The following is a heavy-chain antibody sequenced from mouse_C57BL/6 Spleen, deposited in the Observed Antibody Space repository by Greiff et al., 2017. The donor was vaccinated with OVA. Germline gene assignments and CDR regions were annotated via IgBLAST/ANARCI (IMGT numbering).Heavy chain of an antibody. CDR2: IKYDGSST. CDR1: GFTFSDYY. V-gene: IGHV5-16*01. CDR3: ARPDYYGSSLAY. D-gene: IGHD1-1*01. J-gene: IGHJ3*01. Sequence: EVMLVESEGGLVQPGRSMKLSCTASGFTFSDYYMAWVRQVPEKVLEWVANIKYDGSSTYYRDSLKRRFIISRDNAKSLLYLQMSSLKSEDTATYCCARPDYYGSSLAYWGQGTLVTVSA.